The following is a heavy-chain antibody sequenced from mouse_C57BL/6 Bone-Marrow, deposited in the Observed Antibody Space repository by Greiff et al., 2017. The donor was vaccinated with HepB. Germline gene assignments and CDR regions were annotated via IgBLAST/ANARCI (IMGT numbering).Heavy chain of an antibody. CDR3: ARPTGTGYFDY. CDR2: ISNGGGST. CDR1: GFTFSDYY. J-gene: IGHJ2*01. D-gene: IGHD4-1*02. Sequence: EVKLVESGGGLVQPGGSLKLSCAASGFTFSDYYMYWVRQTPEKRLEWVAYISNGGGSTYYPDTVKGRFTISRDNAKNTLYLQMSLLKSEDTAMYYCARPTGTGYFDYWGQCTTLTVSS. V-gene: IGHV5-12*01.